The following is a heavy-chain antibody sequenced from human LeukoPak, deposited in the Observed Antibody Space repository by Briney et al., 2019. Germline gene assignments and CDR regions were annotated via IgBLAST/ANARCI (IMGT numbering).Heavy chain of an antibody. Sequence: AGSMRRSCAASGFTFSSFGMRWVRQAPGKGLEWVAFIRYDGSNKYYANPVKGRLTNSSDNSKNALYLQINSLRAEDTAVYYCVKDFKEWQLRSYFDYWGQGTLVSVSS. V-gene: IGHV3-30*02. D-gene: IGHD1-26*01. CDR2: IRYDGSNK. CDR1: GFTFSSFG. J-gene: IGHJ4*02. CDR3: VKDFKEWQLRSYFDY.